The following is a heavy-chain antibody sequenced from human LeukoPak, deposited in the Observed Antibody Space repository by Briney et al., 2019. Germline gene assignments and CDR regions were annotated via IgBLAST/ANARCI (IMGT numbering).Heavy chain of an antibody. CDR1: VFTFRRYA. CDR2: ISGSGGST. V-gene: IGHV3-23*01. Sequence: GGSLSLSCAASVFTFRRYAISWVSQATGKWLEWVSAISGSGGSTYYADSVKGRFTISRDNSKNTLYLQMNSLRVEDTAVYYCAKDPDPCWFAPWGQGTLVTVSS. CDR3: AKDPDPCWFAP. J-gene: IGHJ5*02.